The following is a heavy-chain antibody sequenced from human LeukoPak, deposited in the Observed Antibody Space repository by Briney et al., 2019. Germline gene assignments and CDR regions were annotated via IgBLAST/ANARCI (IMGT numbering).Heavy chain of an antibody. V-gene: IGHV3-30*19. D-gene: IGHD4-23*01. CDR2: ISYAGTNK. CDR1: GFTFSSYG. Sequence: GGSLRLSCAASGFTFSSYGMHWVRQAPGKGLEWEAVISYAGTNKYYADSVKGRFTISRDNSKNTLYVQMNSLRAEDTAVYYCARDPPYDYGGLGFDYWGQGTLVTVSS. CDR3: ARDPPYDYGGLGFDY. J-gene: IGHJ4*02.